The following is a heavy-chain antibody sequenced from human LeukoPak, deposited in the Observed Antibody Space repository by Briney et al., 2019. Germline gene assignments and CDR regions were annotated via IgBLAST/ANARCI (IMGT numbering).Heavy chain of an antibody. CDR2: ISSSGSTI. CDR1: GFTFSSYE. CDR3: AREDTAMGPFDY. J-gene: IGHJ4*02. Sequence: QPGGSLRLSCAASGFTFSSYEMNWVRQAPGKGLEWVSYISSSGSTIYYADPVKGRFTISRDNAKNSLYLQMNSLGAEDTAVYYCAREDTAMGPFDYWGQGTLVTVSS. V-gene: IGHV3-48*03. D-gene: IGHD5-18*01.